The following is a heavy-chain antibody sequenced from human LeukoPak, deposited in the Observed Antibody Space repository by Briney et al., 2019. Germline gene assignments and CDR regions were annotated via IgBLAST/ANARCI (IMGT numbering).Heavy chain of an antibody. V-gene: IGHV2-5*01. Sequence: SGPTLVNPTQTLTLTCTFSGFSLSTSGVGVGWTRQPPGKALEWLALIYWNDDKRYSPSLKSRLTITKDTSKNQVVLTMTNMDPVDTATYYCAHRGKYCSSTSCYFYFDYWGQGTLVTVSS. D-gene: IGHD2-2*01. CDR3: AHRGKYCSSTSCYFYFDY. CDR2: IYWNDDK. CDR1: GFSLSTSGVG. J-gene: IGHJ4*02.